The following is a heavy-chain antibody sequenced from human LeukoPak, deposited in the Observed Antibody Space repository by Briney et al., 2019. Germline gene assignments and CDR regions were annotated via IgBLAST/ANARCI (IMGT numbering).Heavy chain of an antibody. CDR1: GYTFTSYG. D-gene: IGHD2-2*01. CDR2: ISAYNGNT. Sequence: ASVKVSCKASGYTFTSYGISWVRQAPGQGLEWMGWISAYNGNTNYAQKLQGRVTMTTDTSTSTAYMELRSLRSDDTAVYHCARSGYCSSTSCPRYFDLWGRGTLVTVSS. V-gene: IGHV1-18*01. CDR3: ARSGYCSSTSCPRYFDL. J-gene: IGHJ2*01.